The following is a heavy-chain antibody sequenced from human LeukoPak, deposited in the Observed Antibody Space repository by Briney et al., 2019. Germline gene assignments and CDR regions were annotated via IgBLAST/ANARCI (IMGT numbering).Heavy chain of an antibody. CDR3: ARRVPYYYDSSGYYSTGYFDY. J-gene: IGHJ4*02. V-gene: IGHV4-4*09. D-gene: IGHD3-22*01. Sequence: SETLSLTCTVSGGSISSYYWSWIRQPPGKGLEWIGYINTSGSTTYNPSLKSRVTISVDTSKNQFSLKLSSVSAADTAVYYCARRVPYYYDSSGYYSTGYFDYWGQGTLVTVSS. CDR1: GGSISSYY. CDR2: INTSGST.